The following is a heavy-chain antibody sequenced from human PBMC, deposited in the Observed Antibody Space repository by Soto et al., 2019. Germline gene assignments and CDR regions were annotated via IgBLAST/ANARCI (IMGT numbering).Heavy chain of an antibody. D-gene: IGHD6-19*01. Sequence: GGSLRLSCVASGFTFSGQYMDWVRQAPGKGLEWVGRIKNKANSYTTEYAASVKGRFIISRDDSENSLFLQMNSLKTEDTAVYYCSKLGYSGAWQTAYWGQGTLVTVSS. J-gene: IGHJ4*02. CDR3: SKLGYSGAWQTAY. V-gene: IGHV3-72*01. CDR1: GFTFSGQY. CDR2: IKNKANSYTT.